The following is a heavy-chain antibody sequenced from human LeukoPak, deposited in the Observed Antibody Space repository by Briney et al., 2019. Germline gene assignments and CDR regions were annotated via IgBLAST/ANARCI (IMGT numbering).Heavy chain of an antibody. CDR2: IYYSGST. CDR1: GGSISSSSYY. V-gene: IGHV4-39*07. J-gene: IGHJ5*02. D-gene: IGHD2-2*01. Sequence: SETLSLTCTVSGGSISSSSYYWGWIRQPPGKGLEWIGSIYYSGSTYYNPSLKSRVTISVDTSKNQFSLRLSSVTAADTAVYYCARDWRYCSSTSCATWFDPWGQGTLVTVSS. CDR3: ARDWRYCSSTSCATWFDP.